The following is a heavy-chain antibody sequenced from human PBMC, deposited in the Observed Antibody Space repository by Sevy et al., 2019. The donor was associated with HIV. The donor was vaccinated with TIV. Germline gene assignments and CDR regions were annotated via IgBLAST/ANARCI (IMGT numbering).Heavy chain of an antibody. CDR3: ARARITMVRGARRFDP. CDR1: GGSFSGYY. CDR2: INHSGST. V-gene: IGHV4-34*01. Sequence: SETLSLPCAVYGGSFSGYYWSWIRQPPGKGLEWIGEINHSGSTNYNPSLKSRVTISVDTSKNQFSLKLSSVTAADTAVYYCARARITMVRGARRFDPWGQGTLVTVSS. D-gene: IGHD3-10*01. J-gene: IGHJ5*02.